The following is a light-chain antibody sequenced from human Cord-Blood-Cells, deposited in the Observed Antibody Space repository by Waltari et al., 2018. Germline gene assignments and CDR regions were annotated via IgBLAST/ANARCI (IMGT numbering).Light chain of an antibody. V-gene: IGLV2-23*02. CDR3: CSYAGSSNVV. J-gene: IGLJ2*01. CDR2: EVS. Sequence: QSALTQPASVSGSPGQSITISCTGTSSDVGSYNLVSWYQQHPDKAPKLMIYEVSKRPSGVSNRFSGSKSGNTASLTISGLQAEDEADYYCCSYAGSSNVVFGGGTKLTVL. CDR1: SSDVGSYNL.